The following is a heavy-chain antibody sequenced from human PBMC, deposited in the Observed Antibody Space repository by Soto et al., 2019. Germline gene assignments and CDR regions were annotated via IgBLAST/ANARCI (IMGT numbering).Heavy chain of an antibody. CDR1: GGSISSYY. D-gene: IGHD3-10*01. CDR3: ARGARFGDRRYMDV. CDR2: VYYSGKT. J-gene: IGHJ6*03. V-gene: IGHV4-59*12. Sequence: SETLSLTCTVSGGSISSYYWFWIRQSPGRGLEWIGYVYYSGKTNYNPSLESRVTISIDTSENQFSLKLNSVTAADTAVYYCARGARFGDRRYMDVWGKGTTVTVS.